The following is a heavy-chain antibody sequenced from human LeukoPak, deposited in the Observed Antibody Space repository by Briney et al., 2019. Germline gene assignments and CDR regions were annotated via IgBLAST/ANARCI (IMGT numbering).Heavy chain of an antibody. CDR1: GFNVTTNN. CDR3: VKRFCNSCPLDF. CDR2: FHAGGGP. Sequence: GGSLRLSCVGSGFNVTTNNMYWVRQAPGKGLECVSAFHAGGGPDYADSVRDRFTISRDNSKNTLYLQMNSLRAEDTAVYFYVKRFCNSCPLDFWGQGPVVTVSS. J-gene: IGHJ4*02. D-gene: IGHD2-21*01. V-gene: IGHV3-66*04.